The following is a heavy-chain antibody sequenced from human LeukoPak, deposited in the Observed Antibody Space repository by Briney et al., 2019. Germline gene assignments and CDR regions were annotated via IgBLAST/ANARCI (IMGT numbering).Heavy chain of an antibody. V-gene: IGHV3-23*01. J-gene: IGHJ4*02. CDR2: ISGGGGST. Sequence: GSLRLSCAASGFTFSSYAMSWVRQSAGEGLEWVSAISGGGGSTYYADSVKGRFTISRDNSKNMLYLQVNSLRAEDTAVYYCAKFYDISTGYFDCWGQGTLVTVSS. CDR1: GFTFSSYA. CDR3: AKFYDISTGYFDC. D-gene: IGHD3-9*01.